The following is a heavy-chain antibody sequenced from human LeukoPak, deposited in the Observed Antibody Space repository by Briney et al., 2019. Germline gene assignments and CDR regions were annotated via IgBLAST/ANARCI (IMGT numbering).Heavy chain of an antibody. CDR2: TRNKANSYTT. V-gene: IGHV3-72*01. CDR1: GFTFSDHY. D-gene: IGHD3-22*01. CDR3: ARDSSGFYAFDI. J-gene: IGHJ3*02. Sequence: PGGSLRLSCAASGFTFSDHYMDWVRQAPGKGLEWVGRTRNKANSYTTEYAASVKGRFTISRDDSKNSLYLQMNSLKTEDTAVYYCARDSSGFYAFDIWGQGTMVTVSS.